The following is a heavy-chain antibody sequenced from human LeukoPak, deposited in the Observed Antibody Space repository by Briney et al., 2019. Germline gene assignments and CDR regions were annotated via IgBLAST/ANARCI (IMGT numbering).Heavy chain of an antibody. CDR3: ARAWYSSSWYWFDP. D-gene: IGHD6-13*01. Sequence: GASVKVPCKASRYTFTGYYIHWVRQAPGQGLEWMGWINPNSGGTNYAQKFQGRVTMTRDTSISTAYMELSRLRSDDTAVYYCARAWYSSSWYWFDPWGQGTLVTVSS. CDR1: RYTFTGYY. CDR2: INPNSGGT. J-gene: IGHJ5*02. V-gene: IGHV1-2*02.